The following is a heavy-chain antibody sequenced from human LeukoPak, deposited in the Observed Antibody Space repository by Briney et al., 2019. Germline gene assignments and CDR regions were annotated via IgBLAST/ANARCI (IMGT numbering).Heavy chain of an antibody. D-gene: IGHD2-15*01. CDR2: GYYSGIT. V-gene: IGHV4-59*08. J-gene: IGHJ4*02. CDR3: ARSRGLAGAATVIDF. CDR1: GGSISTHY. Sequence: SETLSLTCTVSGGSISTHYWTFIRQPPGKGLEWIGYGYYSGITDYNPSLKSRVTISLDTSKNQFSLNLNSVTAADTAVYYCARSRGLAGAATVIDFWGQGILITVSS.